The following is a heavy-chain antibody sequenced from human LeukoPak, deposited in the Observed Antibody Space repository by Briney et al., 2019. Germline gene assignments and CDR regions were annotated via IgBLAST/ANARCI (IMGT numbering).Heavy chain of an antibody. CDR1: GFXFSRYA. CDR2: ISGSGGTT. Sequence: GGSLRLPCEASGFXFSRYAISWVRQAPGRGQEWLSAISGSGGTTYYADSVKGRFTISRDNSKSTLYLQMKSLRSEDTAVYYCAKEDCGVDCATFDYWGQGPLVTVSS. CDR3: AKEDCGVDCATFDY. D-gene: IGHD2-21*02. J-gene: IGHJ4*02. V-gene: IGHV3-23*01.